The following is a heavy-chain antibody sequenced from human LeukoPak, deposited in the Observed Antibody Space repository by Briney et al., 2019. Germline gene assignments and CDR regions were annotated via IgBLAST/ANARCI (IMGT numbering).Heavy chain of an antibody. Sequence: GGSLRLSCAASGFTFSSYAMSWVRQAPGKGLEWVSAISGSGGSTYYADSVKGRFTISRDNSKNTLYLQMNSLRAEDTAVYYRAKVLLWFGESLGPFDYWGQGTLVTVSS. V-gene: IGHV3-23*01. CDR1: GFTFSSYA. CDR2: ISGSGGST. CDR3: AKVLLWFGESLGPFDY. D-gene: IGHD3-10*01. J-gene: IGHJ4*02.